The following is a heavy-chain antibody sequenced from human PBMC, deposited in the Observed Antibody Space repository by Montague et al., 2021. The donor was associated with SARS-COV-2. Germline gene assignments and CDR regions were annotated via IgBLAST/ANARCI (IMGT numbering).Heavy chain of an antibody. Sequence: KTYAVSVQSRITITADTSKNQFSLHLNSVTPEDTAVYYCARGLDWAFDAWGLGTTVTVSA. V-gene: IGHV6-1*01. CDR3: ARGLDWAFDA. CDR2: K. D-gene: IGHD3-9*01. J-gene: IGHJ3*01.